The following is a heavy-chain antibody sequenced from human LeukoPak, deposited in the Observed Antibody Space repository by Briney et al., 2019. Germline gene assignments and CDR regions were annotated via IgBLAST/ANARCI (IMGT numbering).Heavy chain of an antibody. CDR2: ISSSSTYI. D-gene: IGHD3-16*01. J-gene: IGHJ4*02. CDR1: VFTFSGYS. V-gene: IGHV3-21*01. CDR3: ARDPWGSSSY. Sequence: GGSLRLSRAASVFTFSGYSVNSGREAPGTGLVWVSSISSSSTYIYYADSVKGRFTISRDNAKNSLYLQMNSLRAEDTAVYYCARDPWGSSSYWGQGILVTVSS.